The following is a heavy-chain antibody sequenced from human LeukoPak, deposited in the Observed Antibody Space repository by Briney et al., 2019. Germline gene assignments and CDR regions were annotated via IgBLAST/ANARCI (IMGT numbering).Heavy chain of an antibody. CDR2: ISAYNGNT. D-gene: IGHD3-22*01. CDR3: ASSSGTLNSEYFQH. Sequence: ASAKVSCKASGHTFTGYYMHWVRQAPGQGLEWMGWISAYNGNTNYAQKLQGRVTMTTDTSTSTAYMELRSLRSDDTAVYYCASSSGTLNSEYFQHWGQGTLVTVSS. V-gene: IGHV1-18*04. J-gene: IGHJ1*01. CDR1: GHTFTGYY.